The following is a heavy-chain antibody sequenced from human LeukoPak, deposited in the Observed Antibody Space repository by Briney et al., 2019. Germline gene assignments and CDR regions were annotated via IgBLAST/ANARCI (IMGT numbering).Heavy chain of an antibody. D-gene: IGHD6-13*01. CDR3: ASRLRYSSSWSKEYFQH. CDR1: GGSFSGYY. V-gene: IGHV4-34*01. CDR2: INHSGST. J-gene: IGHJ1*01. Sequence: SETLSLTCAVYGGSFSGYYWSWIRQPPGKGLEWIGEINHSGSTNYNPSLKSRVTISVDTSKNQFSLKLSPVTAADTAVYYCASRLRYSSSWSKEYFQHWGQGTLVTVSS.